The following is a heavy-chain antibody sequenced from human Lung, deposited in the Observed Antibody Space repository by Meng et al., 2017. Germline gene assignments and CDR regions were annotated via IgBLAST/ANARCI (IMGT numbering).Heavy chain of an antibody. Sequence: QVHLGQAGPEVRKQGAAGKVSCQAAGYSFINDGINWVRQAPGKGLEWMGWTSTYNSNRNYAQSLQGRVTMTTDTSTTTAYMELRSLTFDDTAVYYCARGRHCSSTTCYLSDSWGQGTLVTVSS. D-gene: IGHD2-2*01. V-gene: IGHV1-18*01. CDR1: GYSFINDG. J-gene: IGHJ4*02. CDR3: ARGRHCSSTTCYLSDS. CDR2: TSTYNSNR.